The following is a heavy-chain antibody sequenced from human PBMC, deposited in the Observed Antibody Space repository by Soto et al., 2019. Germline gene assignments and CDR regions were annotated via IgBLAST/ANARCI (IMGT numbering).Heavy chain of an antibody. D-gene: IGHD5-12*01. J-gene: IGHJ3*02. CDR1: GGTFSSYA. CDR3: AKSNDLGYDSSALDI. Sequence: SVKVSCKASGGTFSSYAISWVRQAPGQGLEWMGGIIPIFGTANYAQKFQGRVTITADESTSTAYMELSSLRSEDTAVYYCAKSNDLGYDSSALDIWGQGTMVTVSS. CDR2: IIPIFGTA. V-gene: IGHV1-69*13.